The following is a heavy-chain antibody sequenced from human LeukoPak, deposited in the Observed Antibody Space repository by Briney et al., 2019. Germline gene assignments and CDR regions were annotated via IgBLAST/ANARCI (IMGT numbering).Heavy chain of an antibody. D-gene: IGHD6-13*01. CDR1: GGSISSISYY. V-gene: IGHV4-39*01. Sequence: SETLSLTCTVSGGSISSISYYWGWIRQPPGEGLEWIGSIPYSGSTYYNPSLKSRVTISVATSKNQLSLKLSSVTAADTAVYYCAGQDVSSSWYLNWFDPWGQGTLVTVSS. J-gene: IGHJ5*02. CDR2: IPYSGST. CDR3: AGQDVSSSWYLNWFDP.